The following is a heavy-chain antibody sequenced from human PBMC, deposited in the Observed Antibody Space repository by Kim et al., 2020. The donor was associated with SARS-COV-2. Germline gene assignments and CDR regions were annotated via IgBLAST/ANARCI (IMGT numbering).Heavy chain of an antibody. CDR3: ARDSSGWERDWYFDL. J-gene: IGHJ2*01. Sequence: YADSARGRFTISRDNAKDSLYLQMNGLRAEDTAVYYCARDSSGWERDWYFDLWGRGTLVTVSS. V-gene: IGHV3-21*01. D-gene: IGHD6-19*01.